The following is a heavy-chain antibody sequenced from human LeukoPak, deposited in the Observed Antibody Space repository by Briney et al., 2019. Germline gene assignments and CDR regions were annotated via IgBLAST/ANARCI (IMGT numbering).Heavy chain of an antibody. CDR3: AREDGGTTLDN. CDR1: GFTFSSYW. J-gene: IGHJ4*02. V-gene: IGHV3-7*01. CDR2: IKQDGSEK. D-gene: IGHD1-7*01. Sequence: GRSLRLSCAAPGFTFSSYWMSWVRQAPGKGLEWVASIKQDGSEKYYVDSVKGRFTISRDNAKNSLYLQMNSLRAEDTAVYYCAREDGGTTLDNWGQGTLVTVSS.